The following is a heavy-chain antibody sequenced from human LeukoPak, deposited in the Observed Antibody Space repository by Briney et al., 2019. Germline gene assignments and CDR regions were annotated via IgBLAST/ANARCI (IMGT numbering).Heavy chain of an antibody. V-gene: IGHV1-2*02. CDR2: MNPNGGCT. Sequence: ASVKVSCKASGYTFTGYYVHWVRQAPGQGLEWMGWMNPNGGCTNFAQTFQGRVTMTRDTSISTAYMELTRLTSDDRAVYYCARAGGGLDYWGQGTQVTVSS. CDR1: GYTFTGYY. D-gene: IGHD3-16*01. J-gene: IGHJ4*02. CDR3: ARAGGGLDY.